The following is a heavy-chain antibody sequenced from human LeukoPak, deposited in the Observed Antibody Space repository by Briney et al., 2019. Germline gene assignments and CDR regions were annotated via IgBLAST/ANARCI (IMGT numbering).Heavy chain of an antibody. CDR2: ISSSCSYI. CDR3: AREDCYGPFYFDY. D-gene: IGHD2-21*02. Sequence: GVSLTLPCTPSGFTFCSYSMIWLPDARGKGLECVTSISSSCSYIYYGDSVKGRFPISQGNAKNSLYLQMKNLRAQDMAVFFCAREDCYGPFYFDYWGQGTLVTVSS. CDR1: GFTFCSYS. V-gene: IGHV3-21*04. J-gene: IGHJ4*02.